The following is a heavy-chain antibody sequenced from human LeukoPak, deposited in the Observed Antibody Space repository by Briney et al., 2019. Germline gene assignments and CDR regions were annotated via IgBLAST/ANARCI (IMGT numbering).Heavy chain of an antibody. Sequence: ASVKVSCKASGYTFTSYDINWVRQATGQGLEWMGWMNPNSGNTGYAQKFQGRVTMTRNTSINTAYMELSSLRSEDTAVYYCARGVGTDYYGSGSYYNAWGQGTLVTVSS. CDR3: ARGVGTDYYGSGSYYNA. J-gene: IGHJ5*02. CDR2: MNPNSGNT. CDR1: GYTFTSYD. V-gene: IGHV1-8*01. D-gene: IGHD3-10*01.